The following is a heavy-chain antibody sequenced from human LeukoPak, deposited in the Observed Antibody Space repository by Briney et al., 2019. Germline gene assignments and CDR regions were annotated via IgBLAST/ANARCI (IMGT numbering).Heavy chain of an antibody. CDR1: GFPFDDKA. J-gene: IGHJ6*03. CDR3: AREIGDIVVVPAATDYYYYYYMDV. V-gene: IGHV3-9*01. D-gene: IGHD2-2*01. Sequence: PGGSLRLSCAASGFPFDDKAMHWLRQAPGKGLEWVAGISRNSDSTGYADSVKGRFTISRDNAKNSLYLQMNSLRAEDTAVYYCAREIGDIVVVPAATDYYYYYYMDVWGKGTTVTVSS. CDR2: ISRNSDST.